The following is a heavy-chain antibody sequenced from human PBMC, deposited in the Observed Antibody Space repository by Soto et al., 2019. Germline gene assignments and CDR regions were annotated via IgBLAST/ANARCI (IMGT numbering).Heavy chain of an antibody. J-gene: IGHJ6*03. CDR2: MNPNSGNT. CDR3: ARGKDYYGSGSYYTHYYYMDV. D-gene: IGHD3-10*01. V-gene: IGHV1-8*01. CDR1: GYTFTSYD. Sequence: ASVKVSCKASGYTFTSYDINWVRQATGQGPEWMGWMNPNSGNTGYAQKFQGRVTMTRNTSISTAYMELSSLRSEDTAVYYCARGKDYYGSGSYYTHYYYMDVWGKGTTVTVSS.